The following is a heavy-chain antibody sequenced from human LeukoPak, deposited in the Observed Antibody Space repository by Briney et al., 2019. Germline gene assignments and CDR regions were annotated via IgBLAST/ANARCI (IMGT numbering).Heavy chain of an antibody. J-gene: IGHJ6*03. CDR2: IIPIFGTA. D-gene: IGHD3-3*01. V-gene: IGHV1-69*13. Sequence: SVKVSCKASGGTFSSYAISWVRQAPGQGLEWMGGIIPIFGTANYAQKFQGRVTITADESTSTAYMELSSLRSEDTAVYYCARLSTNYDFWSGYLGVHYYYYYYMDVWGQGILVTVSS. CDR1: GGTFSSYA. CDR3: ARLSTNYDFWSGYLGVHYYYYYYMDV.